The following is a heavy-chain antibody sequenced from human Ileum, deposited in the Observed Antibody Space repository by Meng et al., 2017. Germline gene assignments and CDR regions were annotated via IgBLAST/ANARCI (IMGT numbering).Heavy chain of an antibody. CDR3: TRDAHCSGSCCAYYFDY. D-gene: IGHD2-2*01. CDR2: TYYQSRWFN. J-gene: IGHJ4*02. Sequence: QVLLQPSGPAVVEASRSLPPTCAIPGDSDSSNSSAWNWGRRSPSRGLEWLGRTYYQSRWFNGYAASVKNRITINPDTSENQLSLQLSSVSSEDTAVYYCTRDAHCSGSCCAYYFDYWGQGTLVTVSS. CDR1: GDSDSSNSSA. V-gene: IGHV6-1*01.